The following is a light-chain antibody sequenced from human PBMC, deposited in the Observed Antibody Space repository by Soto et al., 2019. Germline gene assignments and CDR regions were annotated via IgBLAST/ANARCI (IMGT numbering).Light chain of an antibody. CDR3: SSSVVNDIWV. CDR2: EVT. CDR1: SSDVGAYKY. J-gene: IGLJ3*02. Sequence: QSVLTQPPSASGSPGQSVTISCTGTSSDVGAYKYVSWYQQYPGKAPKLMIYEVTKRPSGVPDRFSGSKSGNTASLTVSGLQAEAEADYYCSSSVVNDIWVFGGGTKVTVL. V-gene: IGLV2-8*01.